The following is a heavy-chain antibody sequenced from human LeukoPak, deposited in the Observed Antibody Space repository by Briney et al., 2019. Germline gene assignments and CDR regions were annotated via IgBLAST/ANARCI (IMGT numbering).Heavy chain of an antibody. Sequence: GGSLRLSCAAPGFTFSSYGMHGVRQAPGKGLEWVAVIWYDGSNKYYADSVKGRFTISRDNSKNTLYLQMNSLRAEDTAVYYCARTTGRVVTTVTTDFDYWGQGTLVTVSS. CDR3: ARTTGRVVTTVTTDFDY. V-gene: IGHV3-33*01. J-gene: IGHJ4*02. D-gene: IGHD4-17*01. CDR2: IWYDGSNK. CDR1: GFTFSSYG.